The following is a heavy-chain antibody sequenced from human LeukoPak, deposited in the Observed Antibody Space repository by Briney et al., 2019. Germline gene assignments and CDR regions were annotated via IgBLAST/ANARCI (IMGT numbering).Heavy chain of an antibody. D-gene: IGHD3-9*01. Sequence: PGGSLRLSCAASGFSFSNYGMQWVRQAPGKGQEWVALISTDGSIRYYADSVQGRFTISRDNSENTLSLQMNSLRAEDTAVYFCAKDHGTDWHTDFWGQGILVTVSS. J-gene: IGHJ4*02. CDR1: GFSFSNYG. CDR3: AKDHGTDWHTDF. V-gene: IGHV3-30*18. CDR2: ISTDGSIR.